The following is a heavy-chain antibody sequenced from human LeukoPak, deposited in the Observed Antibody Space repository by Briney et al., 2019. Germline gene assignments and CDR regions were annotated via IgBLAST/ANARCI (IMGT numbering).Heavy chain of an antibody. Sequence: ASVKVSCKASGGTFSSYAISWVRQAPGQGLEWMGGIIPIFGTANYAQKFQGRVTITADESTGTAYMELSSLRSEDTAVYYCARAKAGRGFWSGYYQDYYFDYWGQGTLVTVSS. CDR3: ARAKAGRGFWSGYYQDYYFDY. J-gene: IGHJ4*02. CDR2: IIPIFGTA. V-gene: IGHV1-69*13. CDR1: GGTFSSYA. D-gene: IGHD3-3*01.